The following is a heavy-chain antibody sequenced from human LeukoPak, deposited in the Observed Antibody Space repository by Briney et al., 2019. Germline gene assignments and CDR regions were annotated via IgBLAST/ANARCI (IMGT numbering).Heavy chain of an antibody. J-gene: IGHJ4*02. D-gene: IGHD6-6*01. CDR3: AKDRRGSSISLDY. V-gene: IGHV3-30*18. Sequence: GGSLRLSCAASGFTFSSYGMHWVRQAPGKGLEWVAVISYDGSNKYYADSVKGRFTISRDNSKNTLYLQMNSLRAEDTAAYYCAKDRRGSSISLDYWGQGTLVTVSS. CDR2: ISYDGSNK. CDR1: GFTFSSYG.